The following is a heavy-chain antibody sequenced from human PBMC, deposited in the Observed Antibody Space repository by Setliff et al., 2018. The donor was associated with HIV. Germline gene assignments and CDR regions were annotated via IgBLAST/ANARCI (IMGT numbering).Heavy chain of an antibody. J-gene: IGHJ3*02. CDR3: ARVQQWLVPDAFDI. CDR2: MNPNSGNT. Sequence: ASVKVSCKASGYTFTSYDINWVRQATGQGLEWMGWMNPNSGNTGYAQKFQGRVTMTRNTSISTAYMELSSLRSEDMAVYYCARVQQWLVPDAFDIWGQGTMVTVSS. V-gene: IGHV1-8*02. CDR1: GYTFTSYD. D-gene: IGHD6-19*01.